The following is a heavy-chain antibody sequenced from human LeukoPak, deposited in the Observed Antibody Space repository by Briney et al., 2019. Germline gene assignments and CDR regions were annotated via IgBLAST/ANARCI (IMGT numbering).Heavy chain of an antibody. J-gene: IGHJ4*03. Sequence: GGSLRLSCAASGFTFSAYSIHWVRQAPGKGLEWVSSISSTSSFIFYADSVKGRFTISRDNADNSLYLQMNSLRAEDTAVYYCATPRTYYCGETSCYFDHWGQGTLVTVSS. CDR3: ATPRTYYCGETSCYFDH. D-gene: IGHD3-10*01. CDR2: ISSTSSFI. V-gene: IGHV3-21*01. CDR1: GFTFSAYS.